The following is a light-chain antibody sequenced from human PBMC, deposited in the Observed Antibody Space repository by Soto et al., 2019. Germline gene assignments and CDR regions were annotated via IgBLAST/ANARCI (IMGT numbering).Light chain of an antibody. Sequence: QSVLTQSPSASASLGASVKLTCTLNSGHSSYAIAWYQQQPDKGPRYLMKVNSDGSHSKGDGIPDRFSGSSSGAERYLTISRLQSEDEADYYCQTWGTGIVVFGGGTKLTVL. CDR1: SGHSSYA. CDR2: VNSDGSH. J-gene: IGLJ2*01. CDR3: QTWGTGIVV. V-gene: IGLV4-69*01.